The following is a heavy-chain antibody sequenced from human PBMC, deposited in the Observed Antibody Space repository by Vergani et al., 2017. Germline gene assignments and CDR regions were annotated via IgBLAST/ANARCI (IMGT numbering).Heavy chain of an antibody. CDR2: IYPTGST. CDR3: TRDFESAKGDYWYFDV. Sequence: QVQLQESGPGLVKPSQTLSLTCVVSGDSISAGDFYWSWIRQPPGKGLEWMGYIYPTGSTYYNPSLKSRLTISVDMSKNQFALRLTSVTAEDTAVYFCTRDFESAKGDYWYFDVWDRGTLVTISS. V-gene: IGHV4-30-4*08. CDR1: GDSISAGDFY. J-gene: IGHJ2*01. D-gene: IGHD4/OR15-4a*01.